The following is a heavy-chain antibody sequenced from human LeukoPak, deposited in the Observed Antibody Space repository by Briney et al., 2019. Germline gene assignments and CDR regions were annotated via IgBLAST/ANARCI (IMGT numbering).Heavy chain of an antibody. D-gene: IGHD5-12*01. CDR3: ARGESGLNWFDP. Sequence: SVKVSCKASGGTFSSYAISWVRQAPGQGLEWMGGIIPIFGTANYAQKFQGRVTITTDESTSTACMELSSLRSEDTAVYYCARGESGLNWFDPWGQGTLVTVSS. CDR1: GGTFSSYA. V-gene: IGHV1-69*05. J-gene: IGHJ5*02. CDR2: IIPIFGTA.